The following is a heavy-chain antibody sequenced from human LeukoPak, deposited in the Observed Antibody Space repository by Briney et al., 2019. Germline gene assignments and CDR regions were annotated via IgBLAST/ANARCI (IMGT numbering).Heavy chain of an antibody. CDR1: GYTFTGYY. V-gene: IGHV1-2*02. CDR3: ARPRGSSGWLDY. J-gene: IGHJ4*02. CDR2: INPNSGGT. Sequence: ASVNVSCKASGYTFTGYYMHWVRQAPGQGLEWMGWINPNSGGTNYAQKFQGRVTMTRDTSISTAYMGLSRLRSDDTAVYYCARPRGSSGWLDYWGQGTPVTVSS. D-gene: IGHD6-19*01.